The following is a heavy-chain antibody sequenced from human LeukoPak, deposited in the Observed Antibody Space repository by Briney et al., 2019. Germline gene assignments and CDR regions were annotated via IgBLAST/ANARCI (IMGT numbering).Heavy chain of an antibody. CDR2: INWNGGST. Sequence: GGSLRLSCAASGFTFDDYGMSWVRQAPGEGLEWVSGINWNGGSTGYADSVKGRFTISRDNAKNSLYLQMNSLRAEDTALYHCARSTGRDAFDIWGQGTMVTVSS. D-gene: IGHD1-14*01. CDR1: GFTFDDYG. V-gene: IGHV3-20*01. J-gene: IGHJ3*02. CDR3: ARSTGRDAFDI.